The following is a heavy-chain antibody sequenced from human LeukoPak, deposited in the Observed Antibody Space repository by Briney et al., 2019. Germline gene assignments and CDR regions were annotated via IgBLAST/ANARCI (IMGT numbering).Heavy chain of an antibody. V-gene: IGHV1-2*02. CDR2: INPNSGGT. D-gene: IGHD3-3*01. Sequence: EASVKVSCKASGYTFTGYYIHWVRQAPGQGLEWMGWINPNSGGTNYAQKFQGRVTMTRDTSISTAYMELSRLRSDDTAVYYCARDRGRDYDFWSGYPGGYNWFDPWGQGTLVTVSS. CDR3: ARDRGRDYDFWSGYPGGYNWFDP. CDR1: GYTFTGYY. J-gene: IGHJ5*02.